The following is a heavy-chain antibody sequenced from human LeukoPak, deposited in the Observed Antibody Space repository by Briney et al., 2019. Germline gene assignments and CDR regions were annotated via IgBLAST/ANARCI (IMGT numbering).Heavy chain of an antibody. V-gene: IGHV1-2*02. D-gene: IGHD3-3*01. J-gene: IGHJ5*02. CDR3: ARGIGRITIFGVVTDKYNWFDP. CDR1: GYTFTGYY. CDR2: INPNSGGT. Sequence: ASVKVSRKASGYTFTGYYMHWVRQAPGQGLEWMGWINPNSGGTNYAQKFQGRVTLTRDTSISTAYMELSRLRSDDTAVYYCARGIGRITIFGVVTDKYNWFDPWGQGTLVTVSS.